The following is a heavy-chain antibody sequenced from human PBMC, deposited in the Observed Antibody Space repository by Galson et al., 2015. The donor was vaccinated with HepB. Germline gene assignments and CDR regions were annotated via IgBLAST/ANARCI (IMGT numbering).Heavy chain of an antibody. V-gene: IGHV3-13*05. D-gene: IGHD4-23*01. CDR2: ISTDGDP. CDR3: AGVRWVDRAFDI. J-gene: IGHJ3*02. CDR1: GFTFSTYD. Sequence: SLRLSCAASGFTFSTYDLHWVRQVTGKGLEWVSAISTDGDPFYADSVRGRFTISRENAKNSWYLQMNSLRVKDTAVYYCAGVRWVDRAFDIWGQGTMVTGSS.